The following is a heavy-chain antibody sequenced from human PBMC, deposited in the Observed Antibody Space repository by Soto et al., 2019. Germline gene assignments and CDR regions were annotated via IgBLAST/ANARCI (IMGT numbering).Heavy chain of an antibody. V-gene: IGHV4-39*01. CDR3: ARRLHVDTAMVHFDY. Sequence: SETLSLTCTVSGGSISSSSYYWDWIRQPPGKGLEWIGSIYYSGSTYYNPSLKSRVTISVDTSKNQFSLKLSSVTAADTAVYYCARRLHVDTAMVHFDYWGQGTLVTVSS. D-gene: IGHD5-18*01. CDR2: IYYSGST. J-gene: IGHJ4*02. CDR1: GGSISSSSYY.